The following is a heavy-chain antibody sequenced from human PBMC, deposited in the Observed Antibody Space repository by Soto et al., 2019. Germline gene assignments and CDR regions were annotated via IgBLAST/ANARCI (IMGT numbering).Heavy chain of an antibody. Sequence: SETLSLTCTVSGGSISSSSYYWGWIRQPPGKGLEWIGSIYYSGSTYYNPSLKSRVTISVDTSKNQFSLKLSSVTAADTAVYYCARHAGSSDDYIWGSYPIVSTLNWFDPWGQGTLVTVSS. CDR2: IYYSGST. J-gene: IGHJ5*02. D-gene: IGHD3-16*02. V-gene: IGHV4-39*01. CDR3: ARHAGSSDDYIWGSYPIVSTLNWFDP. CDR1: GGSISSSSYY.